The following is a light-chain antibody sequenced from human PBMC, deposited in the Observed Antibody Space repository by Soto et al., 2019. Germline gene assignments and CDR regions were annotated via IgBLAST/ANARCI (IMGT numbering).Light chain of an antibody. CDR2: WAS. CDR1: QSALYSSNNKNY. V-gene: IGKV4-1*01. J-gene: IGKJ4*01. Sequence: DIVMTQSPESLAVSLGERATSNCKSSQSALYSSNNKNYLAWYQQKPGQPPKLLIYWASTRESGVPDRFSGSGSGTDFTLTISSLQAEDVAVYYCQQYYSTPLTFGGGTKVEIK. CDR3: QQYYSTPLT.